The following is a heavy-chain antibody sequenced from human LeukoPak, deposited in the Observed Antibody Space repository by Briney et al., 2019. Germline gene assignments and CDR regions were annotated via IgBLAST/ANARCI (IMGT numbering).Heavy chain of an antibody. Sequence: PGGSLRLSCAASGFTFSSYAMSWVRQTPGKGLEWVSTISGSGGSTFYADSVTGRFTISRDNSKNTLYLQMNSLRAEDTAVYYCAKPFDPLGYYFDYWGQGTLVTVSS. CDR1: GFTFSSYA. CDR3: AKPFDPLGYYFDY. J-gene: IGHJ4*02. CDR2: ISGSGGST. D-gene: IGHD7-27*01. V-gene: IGHV3-23*01.